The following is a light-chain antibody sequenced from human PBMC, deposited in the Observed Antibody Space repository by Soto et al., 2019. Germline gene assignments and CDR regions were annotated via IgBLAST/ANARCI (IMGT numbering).Light chain of an antibody. J-gene: IGKJ1*01. CDR1: QSVSASY. CDR2: DAS. CDR3: QQYGYSTPWT. Sequence: EIVLPQSPDTLSLSPWERATLSCMSIQSVSASYLAWYQQKPGQAPRLLIYDASNRATGIPDRFSGSGSGTDFTLTISRLEPEDFAVYYCQQYGYSTPWTFGQGTKVDI. V-gene: IGKV3-20*01.